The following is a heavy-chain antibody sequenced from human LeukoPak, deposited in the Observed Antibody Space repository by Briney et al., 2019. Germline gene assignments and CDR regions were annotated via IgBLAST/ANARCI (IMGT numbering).Heavy chain of an antibody. CDR1: GVSISSSNW. V-gene: IGHV4-4*02. CDR3: ARVFVYYYGSGSYYNVWGGHNWFDP. J-gene: IGHJ5*02. CDR2: IYHRGRT. D-gene: IGHD3-10*01. Sequence: SGTLSLTCAVSGVSISSSNWWSWVRQPPGKGLEWVWEIYHRGRTNYNPSLTSQLTISVDKPPNQFSWQLSSVPGGDTAVYYCARVFVYYYGSGSYYNVWGGHNWFDPWGQGTLVTVSS.